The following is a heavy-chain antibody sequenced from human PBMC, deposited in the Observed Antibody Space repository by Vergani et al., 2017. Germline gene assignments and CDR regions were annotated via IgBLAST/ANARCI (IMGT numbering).Heavy chain of an antibody. CDR2: IYYSGST. CDR1: GAYVGSGDYY. CDR3: ARVELMWTDNGWFDP. Sequence: QVQLQESGPGLVKASQTLSLTCSVSGAYVGSGDYYWSWIRQPPGKGLEWIGYIYYSGSTYYNPSLKSRVTISVDTSKNQFSLKLSSVTAADTAVYYCARVELMWTDNGWFDPWGQGTLVTVSS. D-gene: IGHD1-7*01. V-gene: IGHV4-30-4*08. J-gene: IGHJ5*02.